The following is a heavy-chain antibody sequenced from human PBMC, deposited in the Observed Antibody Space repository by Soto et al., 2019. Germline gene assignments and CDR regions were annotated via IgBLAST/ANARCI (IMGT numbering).Heavy chain of an antibody. CDR3: AMSNSNDLYYHFES. D-gene: IGHD3-22*01. Sequence: EVQLVESGGGLVQPGGSLRLSSAASGFTFDDYAMHWVRQAPGKGLEWVSGINWNSDTIGYADSVKGRFTVSRDNAKGSLLLQMSSLRAEDTTVYFCAMSNSNDLYYHFESWGQATPVTVSS. CDR2: INWNSDTI. CDR1: GFTFDDYA. V-gene: IGHV3-9*01. J-gene: IGHJ4*02.